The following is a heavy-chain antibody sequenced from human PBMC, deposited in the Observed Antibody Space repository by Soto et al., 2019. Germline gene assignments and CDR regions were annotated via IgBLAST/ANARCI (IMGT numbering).Heavy chain of an antibody. D-gene: IGHD3-16*01. Sequence: AXETRSLTCNVAGGSISNYCWTWVRQSPEKGLEWIGYMYYNGNISYNPSLKSRVTISIDTSKNQFSLTLKSVTAADTAVYYCASGGNWFDHWGQGVLVTVSS. CDR3: ASGGNWFDH. V-gene: IGHV4-59*01. J-gene: IGHJ5*02. CDR2: MYYNGNI. CDR1: GGSISNYC.